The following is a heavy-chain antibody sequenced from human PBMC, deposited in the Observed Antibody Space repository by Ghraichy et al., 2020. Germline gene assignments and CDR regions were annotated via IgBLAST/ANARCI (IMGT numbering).Heavy chain of an antibody. V-gene: IGHV1-18*04. CDR2: ISAYNGNT. D-gene: IGHD4-17*01. CDR1: GYTFTSYG. CDR3: ARVRGEFYGDYPPWYYYYGMDV. Sequence: ASVKVSCKASGYTFTSYGISWVRQAPGQGLEWMGWISAYNGNTNYAQKLQGRVTMTTDTSTSTAYMELRSLRSDDTAVYYCARVRGEFYGDYPPWYYYYGMDVWGQGTTVTVSS. J-gene: IGHJ6*02.